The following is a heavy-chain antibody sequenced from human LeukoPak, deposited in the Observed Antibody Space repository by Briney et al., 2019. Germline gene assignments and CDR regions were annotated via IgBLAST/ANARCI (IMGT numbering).Heavy chain of an antibody. CDR3: ARIPLGEPPGYFDY. CDR2: IYHSGST. D-gene: IGHD3-10*01. CDR1: GGSISSSNW. J-gene: IGHJ4*02. Sequence: PSETLSLTCAVSGGSISSSNWWSWVRQPPGKGLEWIGEIYHSGSTNYNPSLKSRVTISVDKSKNQFSLKLSSVTAADTAVYYCARIPLGEPPGYFDYWGQGTLVTVSS. V-gene: IGHV4-4*02.